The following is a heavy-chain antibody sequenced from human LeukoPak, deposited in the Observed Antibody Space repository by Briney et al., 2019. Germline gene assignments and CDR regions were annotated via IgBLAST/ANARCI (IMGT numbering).Heavy chain of an antibody. CDR2: IYYSGST. D-gene: IGHD6-19*01. V-gene: IGHV4-59*12. Sequence: RPSETLSLTCTVSGGSISSYYWSWIRQPPGKGLEWIGYIYYSGSTNYNPSLKSRVTISVDTSKNQFSLKLSSVTAADTAVYYCARDSITVTGEGDAFDIWGQGTMVTVSS. CDR3: ARDSITVTGEGDAFDI. CDR1: GGSISSYY. J-gene: IGHJ3*02.